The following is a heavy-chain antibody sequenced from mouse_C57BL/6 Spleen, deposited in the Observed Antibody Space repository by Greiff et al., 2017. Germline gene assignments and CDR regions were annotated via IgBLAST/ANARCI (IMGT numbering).Heavy chain of an antibody. J-gene: IGHJ3*01. D-gene: IGHD1-1*01. CDR2: IDPNSGGT. V-gene: IGHV1-72*01. CDR3: ARWDYGSSYGFAY. Sequence: QVQLQQPGAELVKPGASVKLSCKASGYTFTSYWMHWVKQRPGRGLEWIGRIDPNSGGTKYNEKFKSKATLTVDKPSSPAYMQLSSLTSEDSAVYYCARWDYGSSYGFAYWGQGTLVTVSA. CDR1: GYTFTSYW.